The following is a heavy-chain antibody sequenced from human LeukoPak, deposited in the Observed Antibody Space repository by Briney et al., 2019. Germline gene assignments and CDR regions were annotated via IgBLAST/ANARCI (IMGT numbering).Heavy chain of an antibody. J-gene: IGHJ3*02. V-gene: IGHV1-18*01. CDR3: AKDHVSFGGATLDLRDTFDI. D-gene: IGHD2-15*01. Sequence: EASVKVSCKASGYTFNSFGISWVRQAPGQGLEWMGWISAHSGQTDYAQKFQGRVSMTKDTSTSTCYMELKSLRSDDTAVYYCAKDHVSFGGATLDLRDTFDIWGQGTLVTVSS. CDR1: GYTFNSFG. CDR2: ISAHSGQT.